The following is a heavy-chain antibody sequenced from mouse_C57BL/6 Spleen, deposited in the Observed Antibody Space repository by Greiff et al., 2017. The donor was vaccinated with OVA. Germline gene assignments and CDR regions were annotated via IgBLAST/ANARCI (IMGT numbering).Heavy chain of an antibody. CDR3: ARSDGSSPPFAY. Sequence: QVQLQQPGAELVMPGASVKLSCKASGYTFTSYWMHWVKQRPGQGLEWIGEIDPSDSYTNYNQKFKGKSTLTVDKSSSTAYMQLSSLTSEDSAVYYGARSDGSSPPFAYWGKGTLVTVSA. J-gene: IGHJ3*01. V-gene: IGHV1-69*01. D-gene: IGHD1-1*01. CDR2: IDPSDSYT. CDR1: GYTFTSYW.